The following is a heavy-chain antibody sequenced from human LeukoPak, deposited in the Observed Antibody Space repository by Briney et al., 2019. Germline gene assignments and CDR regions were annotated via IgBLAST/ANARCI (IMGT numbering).Heavy chain of an antibody. D-gene: IGHD3-22*01. CDR1: AFSVTTKF. CDR3: AKLYDTSGYVGY. CDR2: IYDGGIT. J-gene: IGHJ4*02. V-gene: IGHV3-66*01. Sequence: GGSLRLSWAAAAFSVTTKFMGSVRQAPGKGLEWVSVIYDGGITYYADSVKGRFTISGDNSKNMLFLQMNSLRAEDTAVYYCAKLYDTSGYVGYWGQGTLVTVSS.